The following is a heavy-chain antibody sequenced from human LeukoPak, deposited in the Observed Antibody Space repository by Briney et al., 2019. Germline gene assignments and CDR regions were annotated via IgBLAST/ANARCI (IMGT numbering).Heavy chain of an antibody. D-gene: IGHD6-6*01. V-gene: IGHV3-21*01. CDR3: ARGSSSNTYFDY. J-gene: IGHJ4*02. CDR1: GFTFSSYS. CDR2: ISSSSSYI. Sequence: PGGSLRLSCAASGFTFSSYSMNWVRQAPGKGLEWVSSISSSSSYIYYADSVKGRFTISRDNAKNSLYLQMNSLRAEDTAVYYCARGSSSNTYFDYWGQGTLVTVSS.